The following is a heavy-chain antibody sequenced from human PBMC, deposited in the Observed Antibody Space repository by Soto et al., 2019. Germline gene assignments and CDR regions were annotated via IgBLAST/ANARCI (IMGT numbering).Heavy chain of an antibody. CDR2: ISYDGSNK. CDR1: GFTFSSYA. J-gene: IGHJ4*02. Sequence: QVQLVESGGGVVQPGRSLRLSCAASGFTFSSYAMHWVRQAPGKGLEWVAVISYDGSNKYYADSVKGRFTISRDNSKNTLYLQMNSLRAEDTAVYYCARDLYDLGELSYQFDYWGQGTLVTVSS. D-gene: IGHD3-16*02. V-gene: IGHV3-30-3*01. CDR3: ARDLYDLGELSYQFDY.